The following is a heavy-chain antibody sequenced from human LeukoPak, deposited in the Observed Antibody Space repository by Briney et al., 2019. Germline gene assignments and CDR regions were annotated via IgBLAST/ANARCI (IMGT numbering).Heavy chain of an antibody. J-gene: IGHJ4*02. CDR1: GGSISSSNW. CDR2: IYYSGST. Sequence: PSGTLSLTCAVSGGSISSSNWWSWVRQPPGKGLEWIGYIYYSGSTNYNPSLKSRVTISVDTSKNQFSLKLSSVTAADSAVYYCARVLDGGNSGAHYWGQGTLVTVSS. CDR3: ARVLDGGNSGAHY. V-gene: IGHV4-4*02. D-gene: IGHD4-23*01.